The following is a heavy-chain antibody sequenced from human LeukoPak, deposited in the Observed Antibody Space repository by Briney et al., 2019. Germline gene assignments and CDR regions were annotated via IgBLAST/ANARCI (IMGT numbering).Heavy chain of an antibody. Sequence: ASVKVSCKASGGTFSSYAISWVRQAPGQGLEWMGRIIPILGIANYAQKFLGRVTITADKSTSTAYMELSSLRSEDTAVYYCARDGIYGDCDIWGQGTMVTVSS. CDR3: ARDGIYGDCDI. J-gene: IGHJ3*02. CDR2: IIPILGIA. D-gene: IGHD4-17*01. CDR1: GGTFSSYA. V-gene: IGHV1-69*04.